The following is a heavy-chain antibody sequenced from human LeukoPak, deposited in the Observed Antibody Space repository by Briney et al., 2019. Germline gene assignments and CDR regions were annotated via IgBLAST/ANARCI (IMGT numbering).Heavy chain of an antibody. CDR2: ISSNGGST. Sequence: GGSLRLSCAASGFRFNNYAMYWVRQAPGKGLEYVSAISSNGGSTYYANSVKGRFTISRDNSKNTLYLQMGGLRAEDMAVYYCARDLRSSGWLRRPYYFDYWGQGTLVTVSS. V-gene: IGHV3-64*01. CDR1: GFRFNNYA. CDR3: ARDLRSSGWLRRPYYFDY. J-gene: IGHJ4*02. D-gene: IGHD5-12*01.